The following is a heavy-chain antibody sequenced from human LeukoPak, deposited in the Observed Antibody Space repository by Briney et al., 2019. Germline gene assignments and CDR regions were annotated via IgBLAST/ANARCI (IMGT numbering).Heavy chain of an antibody. CDR1: GGSISSSHYY. Sequence: SETLSLTCTVSGGSISSSHYYWGWIRQPPGKGLEWIGSIYNSGSTYYNPSLKSRVTISVDTSKNQFSLKLTSVTAADTAAYYCASRGYSYGFRPWYYFDYWGQGTLVTVSS. J-gene: IGHJ4*02. CDR3: ASRGYSYGFRPWYYFDY. D-gene: IGHD5-18*01. V-gene: IGHV4-39*01. CDR2: IYNSGST.